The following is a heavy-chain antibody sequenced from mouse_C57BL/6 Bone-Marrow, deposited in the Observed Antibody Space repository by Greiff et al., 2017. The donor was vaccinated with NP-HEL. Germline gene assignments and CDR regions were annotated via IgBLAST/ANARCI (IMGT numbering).Heavy chain of an antibody. V-gene: IGHV1-64*01. Sequence: QVQLKQPGAELVKPGASVKLSCKASGYTFTSYWMHWVKQRPGQGLEWIGMIHPNSGSTNYNEKFKSKATLTVDKSSSTAYMQLSSLTSEDSAVYYCARLGITTVPPFAYWGQGTLVTVSA. CDR2: IHPNSGST. CDR3: ARLGITTVPPFAY. CDR1: GYTFTSYW. J-gene: IGHJ3*01. D-gene: IGHD1-1*01.